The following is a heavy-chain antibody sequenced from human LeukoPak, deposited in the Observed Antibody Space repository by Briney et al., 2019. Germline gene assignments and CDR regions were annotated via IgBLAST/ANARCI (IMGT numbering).Heavy chain of an antibody. V-gene: IGHV6-1*01. J-gene: IGHJ4*02. CDR1: GDSVSSNSAA. D-gene: IGHD1-1*01. Sequence: SRTLSLTCAISGDSVSSNSAAWNWIRQSPSKGLEWLGSTYYRSKWICDYVVSVKGRITIKPDTTNNQFSLHLSSVTPDDTAVYYCARDKEVSRGTFDYWGQGTVVTVS. CDR2: TYYRSKWIC. CDR3: ARDKEVSRGTFDY.